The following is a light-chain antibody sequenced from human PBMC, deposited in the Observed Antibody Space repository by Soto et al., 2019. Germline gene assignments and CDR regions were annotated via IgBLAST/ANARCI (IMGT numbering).Light chain of an antibody. J-gene: IGKJ4*01. CDR3: QQYNNWPLT. V-gene: IGKV3-15*01. CDR1: QSVNTN. CDR2: GAS. Sequence: EIFMTQSPPTLSVPPGESLTPSARASQSVNTNLAWYQQKPGQAPRLLIYGASTRATGIPARFSGSGSGTEFTLTISSLQSEDFAAYYCQQYNNWPLTFGGGTKVDIK.